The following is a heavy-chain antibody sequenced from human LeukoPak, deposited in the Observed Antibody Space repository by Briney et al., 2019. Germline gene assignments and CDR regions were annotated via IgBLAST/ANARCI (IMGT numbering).Heavy chain of an antibody. V-gene: IGHV3-23*01. D-gene: IGHD1-1*01. Sequence: TGGSLRLSCAASGFTFSSYAMGWVRQAPGKGRGWVSSVSGSGGSTYYADSVKGRFTISRDNSNNTLYLQMNSLRAEDTAVYYCAKSNGYRVYNWFDPWGQGTLVTVSS. CDR1: GFTFSSYA. CDR2: VSGSGGST. CDR3: AKSNGYRVYNWFDP. J-gene: IGHJ5*02.